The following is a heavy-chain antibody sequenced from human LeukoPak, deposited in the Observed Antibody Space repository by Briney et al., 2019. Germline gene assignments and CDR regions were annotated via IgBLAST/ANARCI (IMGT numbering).Heavy chain of an antibody. D-gene: IGHD6-19*01. V-gene: IGHV3-23*01. CDR3: AKAEQWLVYV. J-gene: IGHJ3*01. CDR2: ISGNGGST. CDR1: GFTFSSYA. Sequence: GGSLRLSCAASGFTFSSYAMSWVRQAPGKGLEWVSAISGNGGSTYYADSVKGRFTISRDNSKNTLYLQMNSLRAEDAAVYYCAKAEQWLVYVWGQGTMVTVSS.